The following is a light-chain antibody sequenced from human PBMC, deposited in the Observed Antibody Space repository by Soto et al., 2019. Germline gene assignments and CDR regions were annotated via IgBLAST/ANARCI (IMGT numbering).Light chain of an antibody. V-gene: IGKV1-5*03. CDR2: KAS. CDR1: PSISSW. CDR3: QQYNSYWT. Sequence: DIQMTQSPSTLSASVGDRVTITCRASPSISSWLAWYQQKPGKAPKLLIYKASSLESGVPSRFSGSGSGTEFTLTISSLQPDDFATYYCQQYNSYWTVGQGTKVEIK. J-gene: IGKJ1*01.